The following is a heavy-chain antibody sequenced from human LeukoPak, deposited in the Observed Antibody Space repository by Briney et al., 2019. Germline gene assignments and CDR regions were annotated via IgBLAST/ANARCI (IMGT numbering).Heavy chain of an antibody. CDR3: ATTDSMIVVVTLDY. Sequence: ASVKVSCKVSGYTLTELSMHWVRQAPGKGLEWMGGFDPEDGETIYAQKFQGRVTMTEDTSTDTAYMEMSSLRSEDTAVYYCATTDSMIVVVTLDYWGQGTLVTVSS. J-gene: IGHJ4*02. D-gene: IGHD3-22*01. CDR1: GYTLTELS. CDR2: FDPEDGET. V-gene: IGHV1-24*01.